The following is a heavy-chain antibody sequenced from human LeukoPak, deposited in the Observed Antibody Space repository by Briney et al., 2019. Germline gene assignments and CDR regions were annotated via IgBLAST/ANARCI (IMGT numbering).Heavy chain of an antibody. Sequence: GGSLRLSCAASGFTFSSYAMSWVRQAPGKGLEWVSAISGSGGSTYYADSVKGRFTISRDNSKNTLYLQMNSLRAEDTAVYYCAKDSCSGGSCCSPPGGDAFDIWGQGTMVTVSS. CDR3: AKDSCSGGSCCSPPGGDAFDI. V-gene: IGHV3-23*01. CDR1: GFTFSSYA. D-gene: IGHD2-15*01. CDR2: ISGSGGST. J-gene: IGHJ3*02.